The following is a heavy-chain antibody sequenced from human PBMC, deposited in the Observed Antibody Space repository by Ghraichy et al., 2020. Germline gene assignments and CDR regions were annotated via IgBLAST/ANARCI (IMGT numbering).Heavy chain of an antibody. CDR3: ARDKCGGGSCSDL. J-gene: IGHJ2*01. CDR1: GGSISSYY. Sequence: SETLSLTCTVSGGSISSYYWSWIRQPPGKGLEWIGYIYYSGSTNYNPSLKSRVTISVDTSKNQFSLKLSSVTAADTAVYYCARDKCGGGSCSDLWGRGTLVTVSS. V-gene: IGHV4-59*01. D-gene: IGHD2-15*01. CDR2: IYYSGST.